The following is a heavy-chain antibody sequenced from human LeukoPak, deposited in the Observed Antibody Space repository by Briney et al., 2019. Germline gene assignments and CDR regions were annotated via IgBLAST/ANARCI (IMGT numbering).Heavy chain of an antibody. V-gene: IGHV3-23*01. CDR1: GFTFSSYA. D-gene: IGHD6-19*01. Sequence: GGSLRLSCAASGFTFSSYAMNWVRQAPGKGLEWVSTISAGGAGTYYADSVKGRFTISRDNSKNTLYVQMNSLRVEDTAVYYCAKAGYSSGRKYGMDVWGQGTTVIVSS. J-gene: IGHJ6*02. CDR2: ISAGGAGT. CDR3: AKAGYSSGRKYGMDV.